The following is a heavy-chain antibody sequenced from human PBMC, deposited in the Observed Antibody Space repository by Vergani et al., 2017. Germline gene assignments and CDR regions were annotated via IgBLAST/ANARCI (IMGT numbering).Heavy chain of an antibody. CDR1: GFTFGNHG. J-gene: IGHJ6*03. V-gene: IGHV3-30-3*01. D-gene: IGHD2-8*02. CDR2: ISYDGTNK. Sequence: QVQLVESGGGVVQPGRSLRLSCAASGFTFGNHGIHWVRRAPGKGLEWVALISYDGTNKYYTDSVRGRFTISRDNSKSTLFLQMNSLRVEDMAVYYCARFRRDWRYSRYFYNYYMDVWGKGTTVTVSS. CDR3: ARFRRDWRYSRYFYNYYMDV.